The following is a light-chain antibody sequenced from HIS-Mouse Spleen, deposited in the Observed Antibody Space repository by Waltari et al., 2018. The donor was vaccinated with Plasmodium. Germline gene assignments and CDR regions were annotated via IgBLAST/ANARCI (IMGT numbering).Light chain of an antibody. CDR1: SSHVGSYTL. J-gene: IGLJ3*02. CDR3: CSYAGSSTNWV. V-gene: IGLV2-23*01. Sequence: QSALTQPASVSGSPGQSITISCTGTSSHVGSYTLFSWYQQHPGKAPKLMIYEGSKRPSGVSNRFSGSKSGNTASLTISGLQAEDEADYYCCSYAGSSTNWVFGGGTKLTVL. CDR2: EGS.